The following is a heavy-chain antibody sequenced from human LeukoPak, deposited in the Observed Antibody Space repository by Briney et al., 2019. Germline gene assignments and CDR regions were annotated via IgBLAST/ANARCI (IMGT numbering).Heavy chain of an antibody. Sequence: ASVKHSCKASGYTFTSYDINWVRQATGQGLEWMGWMNPNSGNTGYAQKFQGRVTMTRNTSISTAYMELSSLRSEDTAVYYCVRRVLYYYGMDVWGQGTTVTVSS. CDR3: VRRVLYYYGMDV. V-gene: IGHV1-8*01. J-gene: IGHJ6*02. CDR2: MNPNSGNT. CDR1: GYTFTSYD.